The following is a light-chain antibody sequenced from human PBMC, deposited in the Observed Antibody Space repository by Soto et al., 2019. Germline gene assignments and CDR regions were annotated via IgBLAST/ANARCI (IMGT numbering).Light chain of an antibody. CDR2: YDN. Sequence: SYELTQPPSVSVAPGKTARITSGGNNIGSKSVHWYQQKPGQAPVLVIYYDNDRPSGIPERFSGSNSGNTATLTISRVEAGDEADYYCQVWDSNSDHLVFCGGPKLTVL. J-gene: IGLJ2*01. CDR3: QVWDSNSDHLV. V-gene: IGLV3-21*04. CDR1: NIGSKS.